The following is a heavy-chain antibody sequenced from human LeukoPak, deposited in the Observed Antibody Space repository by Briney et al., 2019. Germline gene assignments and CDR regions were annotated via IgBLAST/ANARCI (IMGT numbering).Heavy chain of an antibody. J-gene: IGHJ6*02. CDR3: ARVSTIYYGMDV. CDR2: IIPILGIA. D-gene: IGHD3-9*01. Sequence: SVKVSCKASGGTFSSYAISWVRQAPGQGLEWMGRIIPILGIANYAQKFQGRVTITADKSTSTAYMELSSLRSEDTAVYYCARVSTIYYGMDVWGQGTTVTVSS. CDR1: GGTFSSYA. V-gene: IGHV1-69*04.